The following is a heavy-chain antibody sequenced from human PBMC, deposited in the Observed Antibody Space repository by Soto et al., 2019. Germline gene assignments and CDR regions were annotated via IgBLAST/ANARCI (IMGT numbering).Heavy chain of an antibody. CDR3: VHTVMVHTITGGHYFDY. Sequence: SGPTLVNPTHTLTLTCTFSAFSLSTNGVGVGWIRQPPGKPLEWLAVIYWNEDKRYSRSLKSRLSITKDTSKNQVVLTMTTMDPVDTATYYCVHTVMVHTITGGHYFDYWGPGTLVTVSS. D-gene: IGHD2-8*01. CDR1: AFSLSTNGVG. J-gene: IGHJ4*02. V-gene: IGHV2-5*01. CDR2: IYWNEDK.